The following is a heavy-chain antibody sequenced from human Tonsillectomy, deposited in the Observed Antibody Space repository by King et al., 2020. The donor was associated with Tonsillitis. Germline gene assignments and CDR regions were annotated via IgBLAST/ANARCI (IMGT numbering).Heavy chain of an antibody. V-gene: IGHV1-8*01. CDR3: ARPKLIAVAGDFDY. CDR1: GYTFTSYD. D-gene: IGHD6-19*01. J-gene: IGHJ4*02. Sequence: VQLVESGAEVKKPGASVKVSCKASGYTFTSYDINWVRQATGQGLEWMGWMNPNSGNTGYAQKFQGKVTMTRNTSISTAYMELSSLRSEDTAVYYCARPKLIAVAGDFDYWGQGTLVTVSS. CDR2: MNPNSGNT.